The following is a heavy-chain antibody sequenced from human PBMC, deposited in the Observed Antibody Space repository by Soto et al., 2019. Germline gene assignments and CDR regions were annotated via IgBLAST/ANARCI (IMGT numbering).Heavy chain of an antibody. V-gene: IGHV3-30*03. J-gene: IGHJ3*02. CDR1: GFTFSSYG. CDR3: ASGDDAFDI. CDR2: ISYDGSNK. D-gene: IGHD7-27*01. Sequence: QVQLVESGGGVVQPGRSLRLSCAASGFTFSSYGMHWVRQAPGKGLEWVAVISYDGSNKYYADSVKGRFTISRDNSKNTLYLQMNSLRAEGTAVYYCASGDDAFDIWGQGTMVTVSS.